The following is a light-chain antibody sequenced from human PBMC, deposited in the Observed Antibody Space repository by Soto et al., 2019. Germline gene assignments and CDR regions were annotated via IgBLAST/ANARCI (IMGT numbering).Light chain of an antibody. J-gene: IGLJ1*01. V-gene: IGLV1-40*01. Sequence: QSVLTQPPSVSGAPGQRVTISCTGSSSNIGAGYDVHWYQQLPGTAPKLLIYGNSNRPSGVPDRFSGSKSGTTASLAITGLQAEDEADDYCQSYDSGLSGYVFGTGTKLTVL. CDR2: GNS. CDR3: QSYDSGLSGYV. CDR1: SSNIGAGYD.